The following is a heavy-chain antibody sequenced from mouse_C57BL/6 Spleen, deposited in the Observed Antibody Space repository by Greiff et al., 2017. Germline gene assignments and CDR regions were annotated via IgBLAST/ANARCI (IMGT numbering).Heavy chain of an antibody. CDR1: GYTFTSYW. CDR3: ARGNFAY. J-gene: IGHJ3*01. Sequence: QVQLQQPGAELVKPGASVKMSCKASGYTFTSYWITWVKQRPGQGLEWIGDIYPGSGSTNYNEKFQSKATMTVDTSSSTAYMQLSSLTSEDSAVYYCARGNFAYWGQGTLVTVSA. V-gene: IGHV1-55*01. CDR2: IYPGSGST.